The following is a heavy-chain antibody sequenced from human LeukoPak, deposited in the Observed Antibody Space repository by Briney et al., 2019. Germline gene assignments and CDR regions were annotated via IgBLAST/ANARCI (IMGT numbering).Heavy chain of an antibody. J-gene: IGHJ5*02. D-gene: IGHD6-13*01. CDR3: ARGRGVTTAGTSWFDP. Sequence: ASVKVSCKASGYTFTDYYVYWVRQAPGQGLEWMGRINPKNDGTRYAQKFQGWVTVSRDTSISTAYMELSTLKSDDTAVYYCARGRGVTTAGTSWFDPWGQGTLVIVSS. V-gene: IGHV1-2*04. CDR2: INPKNDGT. CDR1: GYTFTDYY.